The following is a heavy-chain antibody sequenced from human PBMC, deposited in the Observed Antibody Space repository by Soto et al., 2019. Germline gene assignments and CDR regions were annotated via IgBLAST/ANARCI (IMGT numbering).Heavy chain of an antibody. V-gene: IGHV5-10-1*01. D-gene: IGHD3-22*01. Sequence: GESLKISCKGSGYSFTSYWISWVRQMPGKGLEWMGRIDPSDSYTNYSPSFQGHVTISADKSISTAYLQWSSLKASDTAMYYCAKSPTYYYDSSGYYIDYWGQGTLVTVSS. CDR1: GYSFTSYW. CDR3: AKSPTYYYDSSGYYIDY. J-gene: IGHJ4*02. CDR2: IDPSDSYT.